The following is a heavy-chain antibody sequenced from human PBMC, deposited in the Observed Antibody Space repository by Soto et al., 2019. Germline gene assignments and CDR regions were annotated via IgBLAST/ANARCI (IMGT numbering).Heavy chain of an antibody. D-gene: IGHD3-10*01. Sequence: QVQLVQSGAEVKKPGSSVKVSCKASGGTFSSYAISWVRQAPGQGLEWMGGIIPIFGTANYAQKFQGRFTITADESTSTAYMELSSLRSEYTAVYYCGRDRQPYYYGSGSYYTGGQGTLVTVSP. CDR2: IIPIFGTA. V-gene: IGHV1-69*01. CDR3: GRDRQPYYYGSGSYYT. CDR1: GGTFSSYA. J-gene: IGHJ4*02.